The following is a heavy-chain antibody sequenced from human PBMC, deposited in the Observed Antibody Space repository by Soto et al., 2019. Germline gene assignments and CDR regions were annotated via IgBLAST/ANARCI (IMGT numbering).Heavy chain of an antibody. Sequence: PTLVNPTQTLTLTCTFSGFSLSTSGMRVSWIRQPPGKALEWLARIDWDDDKFYSTSLRTRLTISKDTSKNQVVLTMTNMYPVDTATYYCAKTGTDGSWFDPWGQGTLVTVSS. J-gene: IGHJ5*02. V-gene: IGHV2-70*04. CDR2: IDWDDDK. CDR1: GFSLSTSGMR. D-gene: IGHD1-1*01. CDR3: AKTGTDGSWFDP.